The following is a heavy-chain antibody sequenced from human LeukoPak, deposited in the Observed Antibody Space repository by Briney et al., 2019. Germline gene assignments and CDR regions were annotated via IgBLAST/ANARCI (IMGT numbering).Heavy chain of an antibody. V-gene: IGHV1-69*13. CDR2: IIPISGTA. D-gene: IGHD6-19*01. J-gene: IGHJ4*02. Sequence: GASVNLSCKASGGTVTSCAISWVRHAPGQGLEWKGGIIPISGTASYAQKFQGRVTITADESTSTAYMELSSLRSEDRAVYYCARDRGIAVAGREVFDYWGQGTLVTVSS. CDR1: GGTVTSCA. CDR3: ARDRGIAVAGREVFDY.